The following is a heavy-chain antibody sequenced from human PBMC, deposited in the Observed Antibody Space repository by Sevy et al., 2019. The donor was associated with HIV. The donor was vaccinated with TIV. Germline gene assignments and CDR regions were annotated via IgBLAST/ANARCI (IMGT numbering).Heavy chain of an antibody. D-gene: IGHD2-15*01. Sequence: GGSLRLSCAASGFNFSDYAMSWVRQAPGGGLEWVSAISGGGGTSYNADSVQGRFTISRDNSKSTLYLQMNNLRAEDTAIYYCTKKGRGGGWCLLSAFDFWGQGTTVTVSS. J-gene: IGHJ3*01. CDR1: GFNFSDYA. CDR2: ISGGGGTS. V-gene: IGHV3-23*01. CDR3: TKKGRGGGWCLLSAFDF.